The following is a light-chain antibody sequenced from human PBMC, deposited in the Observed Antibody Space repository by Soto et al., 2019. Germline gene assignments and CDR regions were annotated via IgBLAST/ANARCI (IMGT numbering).Light chain of an antibody. V-gene: IGKV3-20*01. J-gene: IGKJ1*01. CDR1: QSVSSN. CDR2: GAS. Sequence: EIVMTQYPATLSVSPGERATLSCRASQSVSSNLAWYQQKPGQAPRLLIYGASSRATGIPDRFSGSGSGTDFTLTISRLEPDDCALYYCQHYGDSSWTFGQGTKV. CDR3: QHYGDSSWT.